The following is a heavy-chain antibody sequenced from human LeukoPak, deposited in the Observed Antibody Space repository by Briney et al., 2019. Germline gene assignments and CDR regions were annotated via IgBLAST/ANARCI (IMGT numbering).Heavy chain of an antibody. CDR3: ARSGYSGYGYYYMDV. D-gene: IGHD5-12*01. V-gene: IGHV3-64*01. CDR1: GFTFSSYA. CDR2: ISSNGGST. J-gene: IGHJ6*03. Sequence: PGGSLRLSCAASGFTFSSYAMHWVRQAPGKGLEYVSAISSNGGSTYYANSVKGRFTISRDNSKNTLYLQMGSQRAEDMAVYYCARSGYSGYGYYYMDVWGKGTTVTVSS.